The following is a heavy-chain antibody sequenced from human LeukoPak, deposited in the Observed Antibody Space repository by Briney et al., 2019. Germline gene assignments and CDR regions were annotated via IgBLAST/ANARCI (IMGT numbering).Heavy chain of an antibody. J-gene: IGHJ3*02. CDR2: IKQDGSEK. D-gene: IGHD4-17*01. CDR1: GFTFSSYW. V-gene: IGHV3-7*01. CDR3: ARAIYGDYEAFDI. Sequence: GGSLRLSCAASGFTFSSYWMSWVRQAPGKGLEWVANIKQDGSEKYYVDSVKGRFTISRDNAKNSLYLQMNSLRAEDTAVYYCARAIYGDYEAFDIWGQGTMVTISS.